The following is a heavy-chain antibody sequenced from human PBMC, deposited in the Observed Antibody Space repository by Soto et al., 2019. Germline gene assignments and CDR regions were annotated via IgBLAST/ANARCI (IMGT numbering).Heavy chain of an antibody. J-gene: IGHJ4*02. D-gene: IGHD6-13*01. CDR3: ATRAGTPML. Sequence: QVQLQESGPGLVKPSQTLSLTCTVSGGSISSGGYYWSWIRQHPGKGLEWIGYIYYSGSTYYNPSLNRRVTVSVETSKTLFPLKLSSVTAADPAVYYCATRAGTPMLWGQGTLVTVSS. V-gene: IGHV4-31*03. CDR2: IYYSGST. CDR1: GGSISSGGYY.